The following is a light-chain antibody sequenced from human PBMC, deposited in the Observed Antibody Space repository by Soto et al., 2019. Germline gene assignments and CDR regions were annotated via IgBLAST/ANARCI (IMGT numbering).Light chain of an antibody. Sequence: QSALTKLASVSGSPGQSFTISCPGTSRTVGGYNYVSWYQQHPGKAPKLMIYDVSNRPSGVSNRFSGSKSGNTASLTISGLQAEDEADYYCSSYTSSSTLYVVFGGGTKLTVL. V-gene: IGLV2-14*01. J-gene: IGLJ2*01. CDR1: SRTVGGYNY. CDR2: DVS. CDR3: SSYTSSSTLYVV.